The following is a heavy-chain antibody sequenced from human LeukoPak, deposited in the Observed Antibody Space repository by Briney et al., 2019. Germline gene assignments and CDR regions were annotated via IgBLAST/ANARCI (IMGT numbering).Heavy chain of an antibody. V-gene: IGHV3-53*05. J-gene: IGHJ5*02. D-gene: IGHD6-13*01. CDR3: AKDGQLVKGNWFDP. Sequence: PGGSLRLSCAASGFTVSSNYMSWVRQAPGKGLEWVSVIYSGGSTYYADSVKGRFTISRDNSKNTLYLQMNSLRAEDTAVYYCAKDGQLVKGNWFDPWGQGTLVTVSS. CDR1: GFTVSSNY. CDR2: IYSGGST.